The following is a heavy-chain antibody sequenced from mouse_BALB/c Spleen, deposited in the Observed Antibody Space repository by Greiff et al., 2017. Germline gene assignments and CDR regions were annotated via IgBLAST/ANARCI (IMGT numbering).Heavy chain of an antibody. V-gene: IGHV5-6*01. J-gene: IGHJ3*01. Sequence: EVMLVESGGDLVKPGGSLKLSCAASGFTFSSYGMSWVRQTPDQRLEWVATISSGGSYTYYPDSVKGRFTISRDNAKNTLYLQMSSLKSEDTAMYYCTRDGPGWFADWGQGTLVTVSA. CDR1: GFTFSSYG. CDR2: ISSGGSYT. CDR3: TRDGPGWFAD.